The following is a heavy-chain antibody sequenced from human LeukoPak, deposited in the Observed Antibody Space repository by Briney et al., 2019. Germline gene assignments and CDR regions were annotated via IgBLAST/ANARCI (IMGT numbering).Heavy chain of an antibody. Sequence: ASVKVSCKASGYTFTSYYMHWVRQAPGQGREWVGWINANSGGRNYAQKLQGRVTMTRVTSNSTAYMYLSRVRSDDTAVYYCARACDYYGSGSYLGHYYMDVWGKGTTVTISS. CDR2: INANSGGR. J-gene: IGHJ6*03. CDR1: GYTFTSYY. CDR3: ARACDYYGSGSYLGHYYMDV. D-gene: IGHD3-10*01. V-gene: IGHV1-2*02.